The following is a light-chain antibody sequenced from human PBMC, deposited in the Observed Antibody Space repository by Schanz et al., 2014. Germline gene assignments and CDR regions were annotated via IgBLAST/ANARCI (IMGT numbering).Light chain of an antibody. CDR3: SSYTSSSTWV. J-gene: IGLJ3*02. CDR2: DVN. V-gene: IGLV2-14*01. Sequence: QSALTQPASVSGSPGQSITISCTGTSSDIGAYNYVSWYQQFPDKAPKLMIRDVNYRPSGVSNRFSGSKSGNTASLTISGLQAEDEADYYCSSYTSSSTWVFGGGTKLTVL. CDR1: SSDIGAYNY.